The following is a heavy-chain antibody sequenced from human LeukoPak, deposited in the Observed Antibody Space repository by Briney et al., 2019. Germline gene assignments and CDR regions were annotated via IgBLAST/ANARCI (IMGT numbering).Heavy chain of an antibody. J-gene: IGHJ3*02. CDR2: ISSNGGSP. CDR1: GFTFSSYA. V-gene: IGHV3-64*01. Sequence: EAGGSLRLSCAASGFTFSSYAMHWVRQAPGKGLEYVSAISSNGGSPYYANSVKGRFTISRDNSKNTLYLQMGSLRAEDMAVYYCARERSSSSMGRRGFRAPYAFDIWGQGTMVTVSS. D-gene: IGHD6-6*01. CDR3: ARERSSSSMGRRGFRAPYAFDI.